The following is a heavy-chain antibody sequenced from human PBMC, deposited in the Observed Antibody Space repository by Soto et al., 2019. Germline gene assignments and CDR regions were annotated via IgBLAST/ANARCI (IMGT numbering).Heavy chain of an antibody. CDR3: AGGGAGSGPFTWELPDH. CDR2: ITPFSGDV. D-gene: IGHD1-26*01. CDR1: GNTFTYRY. V-gene: IGHV1-45*02. Sequence: QMQLVQSGAEVKKTGSTVTVSCKALGNTFTYRYLHWVRQAPGQALVLMGWITPFSGDVHYAQKFQERVTITRDRSINTAYMRMSSLRSEDTAMYYCAGGGAGSGPFTWELPDHWGQGTLVTVSS. J-gene: IGHJ4*02.